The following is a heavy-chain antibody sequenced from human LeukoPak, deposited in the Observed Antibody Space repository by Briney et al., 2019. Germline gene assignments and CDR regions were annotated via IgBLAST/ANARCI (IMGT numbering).Heavy chain of an antibody. CDR3: ARDRFYYDSSSYYGASGMDV. Sequence: GGPLRLSCAASGFTVSSNYMSWVRQAPGKGLEWVSVIYSGGSTYYADSVKGRFTISRHNSKNTLYLQMNSLRAEDTAVYYCARDRFYYDSSSYYGASGMDVWGQGTTVTVSS. CDR1: GFTVSSNY. V-gene: IGHV3-53*04. J-gene: IGHJ6*02. CDR2: IYSGGST. D-gene: IGHD3-22*01.